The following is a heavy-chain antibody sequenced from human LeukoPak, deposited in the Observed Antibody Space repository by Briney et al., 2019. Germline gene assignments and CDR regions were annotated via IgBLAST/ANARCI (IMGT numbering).Heavy chain of an antibody. V-gene: IGHV4-34*01. J-gene: IGHJ4*02. CDR2: INHSGST. CDR3: ARGENFDY. CDR1: GGSFSGYY. Sequence: SETLSLTCAVYGGSFSGYYWSWIRQPPGKGLEWNGEINHSGSTNYNPSLKSRVTISVDTSKNQFYLKLSSVTAADTAVYYCARGENFDYWGQGTLVTVSS.